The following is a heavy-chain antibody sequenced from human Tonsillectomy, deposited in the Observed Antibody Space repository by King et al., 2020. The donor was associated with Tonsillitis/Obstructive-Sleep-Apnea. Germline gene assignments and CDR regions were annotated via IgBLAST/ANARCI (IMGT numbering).Heavy chain of an antibody. CDR3: ARSNIVVVPAANRRWFDP. CDR1: GYTFTSYD. J-gene: IGHJ5*02. D-gene: IGHD2-2*01. CDR2: MNPNSGNT. V-gene: IGHV1-8*01. Sequence: QLVQSGAEVKKPGASVKVSCKASGYTFTSYDINWVRQATGQGLEWMGWMNPNSGNTGYAQKFQGRVTMTRNTSISTAYMELSSLRSEDTAVYYCARSNIVVVPAANRRWFDPWGQGTLVTVSS.